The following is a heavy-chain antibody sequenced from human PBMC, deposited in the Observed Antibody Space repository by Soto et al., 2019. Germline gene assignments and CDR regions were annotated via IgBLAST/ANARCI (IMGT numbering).Heavy chain of an antibody. CDR2: INDRGSI. CDR1: GGSFSGYY. CDR3: ARESHDILTGPPWVWYFDL. D-gene: IGHD3-9*01. V-gene: IGHV4-34*01. J-gene: IGHJ2*01. Sequence: QVQLQQWGAGPLRPLETLSLTCGVSGGSFSGYYWAWIRQSPGKGLEWIGEINDRGSINYNPSLKSRVSISVDTSMNHYSLNRRSVTAADTAVYYCARESHDILTGPPWVWYFDLWGRGTLVTVSS.